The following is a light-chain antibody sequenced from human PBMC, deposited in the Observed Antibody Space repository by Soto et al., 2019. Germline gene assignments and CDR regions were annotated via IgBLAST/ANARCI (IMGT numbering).Light chain of an antibody. CDR1: SSDVGGYNS. J-gene: IGLJ2*01. CDR2: DVS. V-gene: IGLV2-14*03. CDR3: SSYTSSSTVV. Sequence: QSALTQPASVSGSPGQSXTISCTGTSSDVGGYNSVSWYQQHPGKAPKLMIYDVSNRPSGVSNRFSGSKSVNTASLTISGLQAEDEADYYCSSYTSSSTVVFGGGTKLTVL.